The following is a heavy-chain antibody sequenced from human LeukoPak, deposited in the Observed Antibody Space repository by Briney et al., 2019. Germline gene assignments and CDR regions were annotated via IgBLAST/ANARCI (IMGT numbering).Heavy chain of an antibody. CDR1: GYTFTSYG. CDR3: ARWKSITVTGERYFDL. Sequence: ASLKVSCKASGYTFTSYGITWVRQAPGKGLEWMGWISPFNGNTNYAQKFQGRVSMTTDTSTNTTYMELKSLRSDDTAVYYCARWKSITVTGERYFDLWGRGTLVTVSS. V-gene: IGHV1-18*01. D-gene: IGHD6-19*01. CDR2: ISPFNGNT. J-gene: IGHJ2*01.